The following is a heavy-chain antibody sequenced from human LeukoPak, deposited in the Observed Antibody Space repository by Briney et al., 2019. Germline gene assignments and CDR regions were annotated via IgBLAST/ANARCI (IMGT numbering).Heavy chain of an antibody. Sequence: ASVKVSCKASGYTFTGYYMHWVRQASGQGLEWMGWINPNSGGTNYAQKFQGRVTMTRDTSISTAYMELSRLRSDDTAVYYCARGVYSSSWPFDYWGQGTLVTVSS. CDR1: GYTFTGYY. CDR2: INPNSGGT. J-gene: IGHJ4*02. V-gene: IGHV1-2*02. CDR3: ARGVYSSSWPFDY. D-gene: IGHD6-13*01.